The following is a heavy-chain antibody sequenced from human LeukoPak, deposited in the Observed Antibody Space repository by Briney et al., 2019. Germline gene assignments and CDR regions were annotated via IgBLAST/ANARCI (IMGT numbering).Heavy chain of an antibody. V-gene: IGHV3-21*01. Sequence: GGSLRLSCAASGFTFSSYSMNWVRQAPGKGLEWVSSISSSSSYIYYADSVKGRFTISRDNAKNSLYLQMNSLRAEDTAVYYCARGRDTAMVFPPLRFDPWGQGTLVTVSS. CDR3: ARGRDTAMVFPPLRFDP. J-gene: IGHJ5*02. CDR2: ISSSSSYI. CDR1: GFTFSSYS. D-gene: IGHD5-18*01.